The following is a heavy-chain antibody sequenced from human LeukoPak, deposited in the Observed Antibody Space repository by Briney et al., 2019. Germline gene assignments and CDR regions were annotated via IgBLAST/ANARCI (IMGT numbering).Heavy chain of an antibody. CDR1: GITLSDYG. D-gene: IGHD3-22*01. V-gene: IGHV3-23*01. Sequence: GGSLRLSCAVSGITLSDYGMSWVRQAPGKGLEWVAGISDTGGSTNYADSVKGRFTISRDNPKNTLYLQMNSLRAEDTAVYFCAKRGVVIRVILVGFHKQAYYFDSWGQGALVTVSS. CDR3: AKRGVVIRVILVGFHKQAYYFDS. CDR2: ISDTGGST. J-gene: IGHJ4*02.